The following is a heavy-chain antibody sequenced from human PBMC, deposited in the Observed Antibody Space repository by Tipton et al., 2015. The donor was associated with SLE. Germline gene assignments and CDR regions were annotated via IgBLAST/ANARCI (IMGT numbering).Heavy chain of an antibody. Sequence: TLSLTCTVSGGSISSGSYYWRWIRQPAGKGLEWIGHIYTSGNTNYNPSLKSRVTISVDTSKKQFSLKLSSVTAADTAVYYCARDGTGAVGPDAFDIWGQGTMVTVSS. D-gene: IGHD1-1*01. J-gene: IGHJ3*02. V-gene: IGHV4-61*09. CDR1: GGSISSGSYY. CDR2: IYTSGNT. CDR3: ARDGTGAVGPDAFDI.